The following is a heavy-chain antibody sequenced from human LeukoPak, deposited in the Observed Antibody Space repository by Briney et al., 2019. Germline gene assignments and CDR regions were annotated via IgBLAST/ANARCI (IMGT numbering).Heavy chain of an antibody. V-gene: IGHV1-69*13. CDR2: IIPIFGTA. J-gene: IGHJ4*02. CDR3: ARVYDSSGYYYYFDY. Sequence: ASVKVSCKASGGTFSSYAISWVRQAPGQGLEWMGGIIPIFGTANYAQKFQGRVTITADESTSTAYMELSSLRSEDTAVYYCARVYDSSGYYYYFDYWGQGTLVTVSS. D-gene: IGHD3-22*01. CDR1: GGTFSSYA.